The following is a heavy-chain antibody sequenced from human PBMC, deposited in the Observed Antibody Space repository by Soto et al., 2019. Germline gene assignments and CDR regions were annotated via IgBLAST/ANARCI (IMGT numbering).Heavy chain of an antibody. CDR1: GGSISSYY. CDR2: INYSGST. Sequence: QVQLQESGPGLVKASETLSLTCTVSGGSISSYYWSWIWQPPGKTLEWIGYINYSGSTNYNPSLKSRVTISVDTSKNQFSLKLSSVTAADTAMYYCARGGTYSRLIIGDWFDPWGQGTLVTVSS. CDR3: ARGGTYSRLIIGDWFDP. D-gene: IGHD3-16*01. V-gene: IGHV4-59*01. J-gene: IGHJ5*02.